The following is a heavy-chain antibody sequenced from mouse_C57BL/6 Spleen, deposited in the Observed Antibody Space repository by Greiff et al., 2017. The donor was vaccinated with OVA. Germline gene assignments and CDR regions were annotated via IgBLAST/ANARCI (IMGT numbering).Heavy chain of an antibody. CDR2: ISSGSSTI. J-gene: IGHJ2*01. D-gene: IGHD6-1*01. CDR3: ARRLLYYFDY. Sequence: EVMLVESGGGLVKPGGSLKLSCAASGFTFSDYGMHWVRQAPEKGLEWVAYISSGSSTIYYAETVKGRFNISRDNAKNTLFLQMTSLRSEATAMYYCARRLLYYFDYWGQGTTLTVSS. CDR1: GFTFSDYG. V-gene: IGHV5-17*01.